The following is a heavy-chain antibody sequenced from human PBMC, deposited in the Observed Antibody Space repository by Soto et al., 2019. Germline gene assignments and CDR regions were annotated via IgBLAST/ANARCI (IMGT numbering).Heavy chain of an antibody. CDR2: TYNSAST. V-gene: IGHV4-31*03. J-gene: IGHJ5*02. CDR1: GGSISRGGYY. Sequence: SETLSLTCTVSGGSISRGGYYWSWIRQNPGKGLEWIGYTYNSASTYYNPSLKSRVTISVDTSKNQFSLKLTSVTAADTAAYYCARDPAPWGQGTLVTVSS. CDR3: ARDPAP.